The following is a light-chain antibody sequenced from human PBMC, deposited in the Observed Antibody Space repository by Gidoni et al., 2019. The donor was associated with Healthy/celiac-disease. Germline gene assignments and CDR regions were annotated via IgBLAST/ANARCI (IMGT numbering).Light chain of an antibody. CDR1: SSDVGGYNY. V-gene: IGLV2-14*01. CDR3: SSYTSSSTLYV. CDR2: DVS. Sequence: QSALTQPASVSGSPGQSITISCTGTSSDVGGYNYVSWYQQHPGKAPKLMLYDVSNRPSGVSNRFSGSKAGNTASLNISGLQAEDEADYYCSSYTSSSTLYVFGTGTKVTVL. J-gene: IGLJ1*01.